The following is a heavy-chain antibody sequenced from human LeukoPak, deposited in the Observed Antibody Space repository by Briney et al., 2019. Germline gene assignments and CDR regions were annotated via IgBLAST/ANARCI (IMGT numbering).Heavy chain of an antibody. V-gene: IGHV1-2*02. Sequence: ASVKVSCKASGYTFTGYYMHWVRQAPGQGLEWMGWINPNSGGTKYAQKFQGRVTMTRDTSISTAYMELSRLRSDDTAVFYCARDQGTYSTGTDAFDVWGQGTMVTVSS. D-gene: IGHD1-26*01. CDR1: GYTFTGYY. CDR3: ARDQGTYSTGTDAFDV. J-gene: IGHJ3*01. CDR2: INPNSGGT.